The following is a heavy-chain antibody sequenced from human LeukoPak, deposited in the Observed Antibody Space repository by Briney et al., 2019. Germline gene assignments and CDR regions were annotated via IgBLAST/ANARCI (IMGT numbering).Heavy chain of an antibody. Sequence: PWASVKVSCKASGGTFSSYAISWVRQAPGQGLEWMGGIIPIFGTANYAQKFQGRVTITADKSTSTAYMELSSLRSEDTAVYYCATLWGATVANPKDYWGQGTLVTVSS. D-gene: IGHD1-26*01. CDR3: ATLWGATVANPKDY. J-gene: IGHJ4*02. CDR1: GGTFSSYA. V-gene: IGHV1-69*06. CDR2: IIPIFGTA.